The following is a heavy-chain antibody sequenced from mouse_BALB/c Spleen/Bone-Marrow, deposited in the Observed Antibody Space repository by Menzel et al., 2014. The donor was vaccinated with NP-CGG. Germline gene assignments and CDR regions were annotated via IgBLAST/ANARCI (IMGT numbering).Heavy chain of an antibody. V-gene: IGHV7-3*02. J-gene: IGHJ4*01. CDR2: IRNKANGYTT. CDR1: GFTFTDYY. Sequence: EVQLQESGGGLVQPGSSLRLSCATSGFTFTDYYMNWVRQPPGKALEWLGFIRNKANGYTTEFSASVKGRFTISRDNSQSILYLQMNTLRAEDSATYYCARYDGYSDNAMDYWGQGTSVTVSS. CDR3: ARYDGYSDNAMDY. D-gene: IGHD2-3*01.